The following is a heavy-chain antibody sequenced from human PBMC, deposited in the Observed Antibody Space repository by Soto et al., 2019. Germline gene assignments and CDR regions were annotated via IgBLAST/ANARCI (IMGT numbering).Heavy chain of an antibody. CDR1: GYSFTSYW. D-gene: IGHD1-26*01. Sequence: GESLKISCKGSGYSFTSYWIGWVRQMPGKGLEWMGIIYPGDSDTRYSPSFQGQVTISADKSISTAYLQWSSLKASDTAMYYCARRGGVVGATTYYFDYWGQGTLVTVSS. CDR3: ARRGGVVGATTYYFDY. CDR2: IYPGDSDT. J-gene: IGHJ4*02. V-gene: IGHV5-51*01.